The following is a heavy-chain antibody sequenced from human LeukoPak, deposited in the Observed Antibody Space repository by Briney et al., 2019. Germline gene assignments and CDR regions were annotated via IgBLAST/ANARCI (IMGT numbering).Heavy chain of an antibody. D-gene: IGHD4-17*01. CDR1: GGSFSGYY. J-gene: IGHJ2*01. Sequence: PSETLSLTCAVYGGSFSGYYWSWIRQPPGKGLEWIGYIYYSGNTNYNPSLKSRLTMSVDTSKNEFSLKLRSVTAADTAVYFCAGMTKVKEYFDLWGRGTLVTVSS. CDR3: AGMTKVKEYFDL. CDR2: IYYSGNT. V-gene: IGHV4-59*01.